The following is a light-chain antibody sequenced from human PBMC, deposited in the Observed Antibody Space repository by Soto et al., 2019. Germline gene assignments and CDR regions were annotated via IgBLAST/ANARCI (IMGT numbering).Light chain of an antibody. Sequence: DVVMTQTPLSLSVAPGPRASISCKSSQSLLHITGETFLFWYLQKPGQSPQLLIYEVSTRVSGVPDRFSGSGSGTDFTLEISRVETDDVGMYYCMQSTQLPPTFGQGTRLEIK. J-gene: IGKJ5*01. CDR3: MQSTQLPPT. V-gene: IGKV2D-29*02. CDR1: QSLLHITGETF. CDR2: EVS.